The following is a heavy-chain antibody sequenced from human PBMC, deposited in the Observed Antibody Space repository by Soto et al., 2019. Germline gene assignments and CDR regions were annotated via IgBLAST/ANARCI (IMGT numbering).Heavy chain of an antibody. D-gene: IGHD2-15*01. CDR3: ARQERWRVAIDS. V-gene: IGHV4-39*01. CDR2: IFYSGSI. J-gene: IGHJ4*02. Sequence: QLQLQESGPGLVKPSETLSLTCTVSGGSISSSSYWWGWIRQPPGKGLEWIGSIFYSGSIYYTPSLKSRVTMSVDTSENQFSLKLSSVTAADTAVYYCARQERWRVAIDSWGQGTLVTVSS. CDR1: GGSISSSSYW.